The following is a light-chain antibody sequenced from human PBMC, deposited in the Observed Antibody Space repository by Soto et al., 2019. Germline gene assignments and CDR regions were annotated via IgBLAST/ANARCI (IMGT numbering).Light chain of an antibody. Sequence: QSVLTQPASVSGSPGQSITISCTGTSSDVGNYNLVSWYQQHPGKAPKLIIYATRKRPPGVSNRYSGSKSGNTASLTISGLQAEDEATYHCCSYAGSITFTFGGGTKLTVL. CDR1: SSDVGNYNL. J-gene: IGLJ2*01. V-gene: IGLV2-23*02. CDR3: CSYAGSITFT. CDR2: ATR.